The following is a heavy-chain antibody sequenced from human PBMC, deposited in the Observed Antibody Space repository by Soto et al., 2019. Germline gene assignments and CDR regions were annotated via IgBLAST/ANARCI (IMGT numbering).Heavy chain of an antibody. CDR1: GGSISSYY. J-gene: IGHJ3*02. V-gene: IGHV4-59*01. CDR3: ARVLTAHSGYDPSHAFDI. Sequence: QVQLQESGPGLVKPSETLSLTCTVSGGSISSYYWSWIRQPPGKGLEWIGYIYYSGSTNYNPSLKSRVTISVDTSKNQFSLKLSSVTAADTAVYYCARVLTAHSGYDPSHAFDIWGQGTMVTVSS. D-gene: IGHD5-12*01. CDR2: IYYSGST.